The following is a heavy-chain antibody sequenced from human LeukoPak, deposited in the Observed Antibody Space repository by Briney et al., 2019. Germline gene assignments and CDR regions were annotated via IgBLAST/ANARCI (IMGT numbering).Heavy chain of an antibody. CDR2: IYYSGST. Sequence: PSETLSLTCTVSGGSISSSSYYWGWIRQPPGKGLEWIGSIYYSGSTYYNPSLKSRVTISVDTSKNQFSLKLRSVTAADTAVYYCARHAIDTVVTPSYYFDYWGQGTLVTVSS. D-gene: IGHD4-23*01. CDR1: GGSISSSSYY. J-gene: IGHJ4*02. CDR3: ARHAIDTVVTPSYYFDY. V-gene: IGHV4-39*01.